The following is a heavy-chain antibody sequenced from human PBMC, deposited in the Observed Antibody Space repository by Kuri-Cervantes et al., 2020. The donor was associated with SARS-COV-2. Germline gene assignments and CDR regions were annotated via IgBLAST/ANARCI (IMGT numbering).Heavy chain of an antibody. CDR1: GFTFSNAR. CDR3: TTEEIVVVPAARIGDYYYYYYGMDV. V-gene: IGHV3-15*07. Sequence: GESLKISCAASGFTFSNARMNWVRQAPGKGLEWVGRIKSKTDGGTTDYAAPVKGRFTISRDDSKNTLYLQMNSLKTEDTAVYYCTTEEIVVVPAARIGDYYYYYYGMDVWGQGTTVTVSS. CDR2: IKSKTDGGTT. J-gene: IGHJ6*02. D-gene: IGHD2-2*01.